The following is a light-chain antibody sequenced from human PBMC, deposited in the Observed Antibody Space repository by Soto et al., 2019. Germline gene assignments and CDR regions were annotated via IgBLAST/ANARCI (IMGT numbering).Light chain of an antibody. CDR1: QSVSNNF. Sequence: EIVFTKSPATLSLSPGERATLSCRASQSVSNNFLAWYQPKPGHHPRLLIYDTSSRATDIPDRFSVSGSGTDFTLTISGVEPEDSAVYYCQQYDSPWTLGQGTKVDNK. CDR2: DTS. CDR3: QQYDSPWT. J-gene: IGKJ1*01. V-gene: IGKV3-20*01.